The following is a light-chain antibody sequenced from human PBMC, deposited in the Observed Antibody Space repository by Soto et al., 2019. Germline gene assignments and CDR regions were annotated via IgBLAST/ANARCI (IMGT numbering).Light chain of an antibody. CDR3: QQTYSTPYT. J-gene: IGKJ2*01. CDR1: ERISTY. CDR2: TSG. V-gene: IGKV1-39*01. Sequence: IHMTQSPSSLSASVGDRVTITWRASERISTYLNWYQQKPGEAPKLLISTSGTLQRGVPSRFSGSGSGTDFTLTITSLHPADFATYFCQQTYSTPYTFGQGTKLEIK.